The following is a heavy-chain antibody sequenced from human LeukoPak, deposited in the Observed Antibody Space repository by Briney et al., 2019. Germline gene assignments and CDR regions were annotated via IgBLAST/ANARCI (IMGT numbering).Heavy chain of an antibody. V-gene: IGHV3-23*01. J-gene: IGHJ4*02. CDR1: GFTFSSYA. CDR3: AKDRVSGQRTFDY. D-gene: IGHD3-22*01. Sequence: GGSLRLSCAASGFTFSSYAMSWVRQAPGKGLEWVSAIGGGGISTYYADSVRGRFTISRDNTKNTLYLQMNGLRAEDTALYYCAKDRVSGQRTFDYWGQGTLVTVSS. CDR2: IGGGGIST.